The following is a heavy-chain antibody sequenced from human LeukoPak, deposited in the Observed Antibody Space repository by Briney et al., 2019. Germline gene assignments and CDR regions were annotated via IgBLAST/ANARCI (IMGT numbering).Heavy chain of an antibody. CDR3: ARDTMYSYGDDAFDI. Sequence: GSLRLSCAASGFTFSSYWMSWVRQAPGKGLEWIGSIYYSGSPYYNPSLKSRVTISVDTSKNQFSLKLSSVTAADTAVYYCARDTMYSYGDDAFDIWGQGTMVTVSS. D-gene: IGHD5-18*01. CDR1: GFTFSSYW. J-gene: IGHJ3*02. CDR2: IYYSGSP. V-gene: IGHV4-39*07.